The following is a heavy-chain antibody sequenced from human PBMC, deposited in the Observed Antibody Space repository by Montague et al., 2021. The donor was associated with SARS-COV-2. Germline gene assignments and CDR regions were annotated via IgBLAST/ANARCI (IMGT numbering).Heavy chain of an antibody. CDR2: INHSGST. Sequence: SETLSLTCAVYGESFSGYYWSWIRQPPGKGLEWIGEINHSGSTNYNPSLKSRVTISVDTSKNQFSLKLSSVTAADTAVYYCARARRANYYYYYYGMDVWGQGTTVTVSS. V-gene: IGHV4-34*01. CDR3: ARARRANYYYYYYGMDV. CDR1: GESFSGYY. J-gene: IGHJ6*02.